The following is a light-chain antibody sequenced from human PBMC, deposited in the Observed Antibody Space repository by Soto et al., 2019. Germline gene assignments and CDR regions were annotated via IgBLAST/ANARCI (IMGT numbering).Light chain of an antibody. CDR2: LNSDGSH. V-gene: IGLV4-69*01. CDR1: SGHSSYA. J-gene: IGLJ2*01. CDR3: QTWGTYIRV. Sequence: QLVLTQSPSASASLGASVKLTCTLSSGHSSYAIAWHQQQPEKGPRYLMKLNSDGSHNKGDGIPDRFSGSSSGAERYLTISSLQSEDEADYYCQTWGTYIRVFGGGTKLTVL.